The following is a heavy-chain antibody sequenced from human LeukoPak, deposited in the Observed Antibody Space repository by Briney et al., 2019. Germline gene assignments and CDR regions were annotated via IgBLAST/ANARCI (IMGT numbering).Heavy chain of an antibody. CDR3: TRDQGPYNSAYYSGDY. V-gene: IGHV3-74*03. J-gene: IGHJ4*02. D-gene: IGHD6-19*01. Sequence: GESLRLSCAASGFTFSNYWMHWVRQAPGKGLLWVSRINSDGSSTTYADSVKGRFTISRDNAKNTVYLQMNSLRAEDTAVYYCTRDQGPYNSAYYSGDYWGQGTLVTVSS. CDR1: GFTFSNYW. CDR2: INSDGSST.